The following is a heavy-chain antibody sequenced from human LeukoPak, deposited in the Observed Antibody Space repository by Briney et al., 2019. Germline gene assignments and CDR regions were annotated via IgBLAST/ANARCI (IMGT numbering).Heavy chain of an antibody. J-gene: IGHJ6*03. CDR3: ARCSSSWGYYYYYYMDV. Sequence: GGSLRLSCAASGFTFSSYWMSRVRQAPGKGLEWVANIKQDGSEKYYVDSVKGRFTISRDNAKNSLYLQMNSLRAEDTAVYYCARCSSSWGYYYYYYMDVWGKGTTVTVSS. CDR2: IKQDGSEK. D-gene: IGHD6-13*01. CDR1: GFTFSSYW. V-gene: IGHV3-7*01.